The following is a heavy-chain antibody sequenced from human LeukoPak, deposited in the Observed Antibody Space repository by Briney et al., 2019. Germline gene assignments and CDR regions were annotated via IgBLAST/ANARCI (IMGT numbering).Heavy chain of an antibody. CDR2: INHSGST. V-gene: IGHV4-34*01. CDR1: GGSFSGYY. CDR3: ARHEWFGSFDY. Sequence: KSSENLSLTCAVYGGSFSGYYWSWIRQPPGKGLEWIGEINHSGSTNYNPSLKSRVTISVDTSKNQFSLKLSSVTAADTAVYYCARHEWFGSFDYWGQGTLVTVSS. J-gene: IGHJ4*02. D-gene: IGHD3-10*01.